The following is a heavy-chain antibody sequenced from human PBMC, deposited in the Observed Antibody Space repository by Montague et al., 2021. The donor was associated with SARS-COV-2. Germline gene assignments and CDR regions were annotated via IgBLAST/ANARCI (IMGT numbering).Heavy chain of an antibody. CDR1: GFAFSSYE. Sequence: SLRLSCAASGFAFSSYEMNWVRQAPGKGLEWIAYISSSGGSIQYADFMMGRFTISRDNARSSLYLQMNSLRAEDTAAYYCAREVAGCHGDCNDYWGQGTLVTVSS. V-gene: IGHV3-48*03. CDR2: ISSSGGSI. D-gene: IGHD2-21*02. J-gene: IGHJ4*02. CDR3: AREVAGCHGDCNDY.